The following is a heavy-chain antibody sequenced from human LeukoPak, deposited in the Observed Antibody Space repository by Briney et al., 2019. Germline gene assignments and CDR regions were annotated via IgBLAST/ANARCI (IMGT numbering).Heavy chain of an antibody. CDR3: TRDYPNCDI. V-gene: IGHV3-7*01. Sequence: GSLRLSCAASGFPFCSFWMSWVRQAPGKGLEWVANIKQDVSEKYYVDSVKGRFTISRDNAKNSLFLQMTSLRAEDTALYYCTRDYPNCDIWGGGALGSVSP. J-gene: IGHJ2*01. CDR2: IKQDVSEK. CDR1: GFPFCSFW.